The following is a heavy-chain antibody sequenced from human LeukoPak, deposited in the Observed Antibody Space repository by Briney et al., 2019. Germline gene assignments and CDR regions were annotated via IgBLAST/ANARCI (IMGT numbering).Heavy chain of an antibody. J-gene: IGHJ4*02. CDR1: EFTVSNNY. CDR3: ARHTVRGAPTLDY. V-gene: IGHV3-53*01. D-gene: IGHD3-10*01. CDR2: IYTDGST. Sequence: GGSLRLSCAASEFTVSNNYMSWVRLAPGKGLEWVSVIYTDGSTYYADSVKGRFTISGDKSRNTLYLQMDDLRAVDTAVYYCARHTVRGAPTLDYWGQGTLVTVSS.